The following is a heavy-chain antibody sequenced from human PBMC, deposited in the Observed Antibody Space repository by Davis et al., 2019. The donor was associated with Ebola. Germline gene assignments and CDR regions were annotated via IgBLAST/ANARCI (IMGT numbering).Heavy chain of an antibody. V-gene: IGHV1-2*02. CDR2: INPNSGGT. CDR3: ARDGPSSYDFWSGYYTYYYYGMDV. CDR1: GYTFTGYY. J-gene: IGHJ6*02. Sequence: ASVKVSCKASGYTFTGYYMHWVRQAPGQGLEWMGWINPNSGGTNYAQKLQGRVTMTTDTSTSTAYMELRSLRSDDTAVYYCARDGPSSYDFWSGYYTYYYYGMDVWGQGTTVTVSS. D-gene: IGHD3-3*01.